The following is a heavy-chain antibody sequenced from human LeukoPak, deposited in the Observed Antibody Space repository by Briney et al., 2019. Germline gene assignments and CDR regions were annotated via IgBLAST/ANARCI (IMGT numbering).Heavy chain of an antibody. D-gene: IGHD2-2*01. Sequence: ASVKVSCKASGYTFTGYYMHWVRQAPGQGLEWMGWINPNSGGTNYAQKFQGRVTVTRDTSISTAYMELSRLRSDDTAVYYCARAYCSSTSCYESYYYYYGMDVWGQGTTVTVSS. J-gene: IGHJ6*02. CDR2: INPNSGGT. V-gene: IGHV1-2*02. CDR3: ARAYCSSTSCYESYYYYYGMDV. CDR1: GYTFTGYY.